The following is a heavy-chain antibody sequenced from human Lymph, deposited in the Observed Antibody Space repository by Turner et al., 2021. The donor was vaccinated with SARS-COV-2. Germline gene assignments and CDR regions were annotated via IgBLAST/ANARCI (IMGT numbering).Heavy chain of an antibody. Sequence: VQLVESGGGVVQPGWSLRLSCSASRLTFSSYGLHWVRKAPGKGLGWVAVISDDGSNKYYADSVKGRFTISRDNTKKTLYLQMNSLRAEDTAVYYCAKVRSIFGGVIGGMDVWGQGTTVTVSS. D-gene: IGHD3-3*01. CDR2: ISDDGSNK. V-gene: IGHV3-30*18. J-gene: IGHJ6*02. CDR3: AKVRSIFGGVIGGMDV. CDR1: RLTFSSYG.